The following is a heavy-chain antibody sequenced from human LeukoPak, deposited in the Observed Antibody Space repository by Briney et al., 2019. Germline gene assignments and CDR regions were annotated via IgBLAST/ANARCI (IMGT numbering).Heavy chain of an antibody. CDR3: VRVCSGGSCYPQYNWFDP. CDR2: INPNSGGT. J-gene: IGHJ5*02. Sequence: ASVKVSCKASGYTFTGYYMHWVRQAPGQGLEWMGWINPNSGGTNYAQKFQGRVTMTRDTSISTAYMELSRLRSDDTAVYYCVRVCSGGSCYPQYNWFDPWGQGTLVTVSS. V-gene: IGHV1-2*02. D-gene: IGHD2-15*01. CDR1: GYTFTGYY.